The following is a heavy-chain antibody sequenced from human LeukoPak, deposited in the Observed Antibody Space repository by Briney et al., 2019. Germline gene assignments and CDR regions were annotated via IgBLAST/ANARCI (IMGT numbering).Heavy chain of an antibody. D-gene: IGHD3-3*01. CDR3: ASLPAPFWSGYPYYYYYMDV. J-gene: IGHJ6*03. Sequence: ASVKVSCKASGGTFSSYAISWVRQAPGQGLEWMGRIIPIFGTANYAQKFQGRVTITTDESTSTAYMELSSLRSEDTAVYYCASLPAPFWSGYPYYYYYMDVWGKGTTVTVSS. V-gene: IGHV1-69*05. CDR2: IIPIFGTA. CDR1: GGTFSSYA.